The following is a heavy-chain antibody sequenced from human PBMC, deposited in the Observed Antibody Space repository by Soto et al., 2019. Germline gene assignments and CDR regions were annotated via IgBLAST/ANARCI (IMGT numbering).Heavy chain of an antibody. J-gene: IGHJ6*03. CDR3: ARESLDLSPPSYYYYYLDV. V-gene: IGHV4-59*01. Sequence: SDTLSLTCTVSGGSISSYYWSWIRQPPGKGLEWIGYIYYSGSTNYNPSLKSRVTISVDTSKNQFSLKLSSVTAADTAVYYCARESLDLSPPSYYYYYLDVWGKGTTVTVSS. CDR2: IYYSGST. CDR1: GGSISSYY.